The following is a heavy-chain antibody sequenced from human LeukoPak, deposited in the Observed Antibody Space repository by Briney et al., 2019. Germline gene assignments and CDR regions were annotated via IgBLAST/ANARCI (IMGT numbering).Heavy chain of an antibody. V-gene: IGHV6-1*01. CDR3: ARDYSGYDWAAFDF. Sequence: SQTLSLTCAISGDSVSSYRAAWNWIRQSPSRGLEWLGRTYYRSKWYNDYAPFVKSRININSDTSKNRFSLQLKSVTPEDTAVYYCARDYSGYDWAAFDFWGQGTILTVSS. D-gene: IGHD5-12*01. J-gene: IGHJ3*01. CDR1: GDSVSSYRAA. CDR2: TYYRSKWYN.